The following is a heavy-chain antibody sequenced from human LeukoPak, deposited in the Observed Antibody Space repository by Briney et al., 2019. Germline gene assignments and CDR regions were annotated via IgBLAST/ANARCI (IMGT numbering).Heavy chain of an antibody. CDR3: ARGQQWLEDDY. J-gene: IGHJ4*02. V-gene: IGHV3-53*01. Sequence: GSLRLSCAASGFTVSSNYMSWVRQAPGKGLEWVSVIYSGGSTYYADSVKGRFTISRDNSKNTLYLQMNSLRAEDTAVYYCARGQQWLEDDYWGQGTLVTASS. CDR2: IYSGGST. CDR1: GFTVSSNY. D-gene: IGHD6-19*01.